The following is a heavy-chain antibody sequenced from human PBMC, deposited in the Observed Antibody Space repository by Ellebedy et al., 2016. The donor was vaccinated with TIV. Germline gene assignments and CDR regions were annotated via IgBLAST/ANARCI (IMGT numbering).Heavy chain of an antibody. V-gene: IGHV3-23*01. CDR2: LSGSGAST. J-gene: IGHJ2*01. CDR1: GFTFSSRV. Sequence: GESLKISCAASGFTFSSRVMSWVRQAPGKGLEWVSALSGSGASTYYADSVKGRFTISRDNSRNTLYLQMNSLRAEDTAVYYCAKDRGSMSRDRHYWYFDLWGRGTLITVSS. CDR3: AKDRGSMSRDRHYWYFDL.